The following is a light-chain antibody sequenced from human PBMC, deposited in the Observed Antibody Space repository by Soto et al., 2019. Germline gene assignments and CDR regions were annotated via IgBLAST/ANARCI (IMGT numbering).Light chain of an antibody. CDR1: SSDFGGYNY. V-gene: IGLV2-11*01. Sequence: LTQPRSVSGSPGQSVTISCTGTSSDFGGYNYVSWYQQHPGKAPKLMIYDVSKRPSGVPDRFSGSKSGNTASLTISGLQAEDEADYYCCSYAGSYTDYVFGTGTRSPS. CDR3: CSYAGSYTDYV. CDR2: DVS. J-gene: IGLJ1*01.